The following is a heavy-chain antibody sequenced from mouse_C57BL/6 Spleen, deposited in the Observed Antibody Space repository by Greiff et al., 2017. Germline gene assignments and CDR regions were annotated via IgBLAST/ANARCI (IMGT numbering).Heavy chain of an antibody. Sequence: EVKLVESGGGLVKPGGSLKLSCAASGFTFSSYAMSWVRQTPEKRLEWVATISDGGSYTSYPDNVKGRFTISRDNAKNNRYLQMSHLKSEDTAMYYCSRDSSYFDYWGQGTTLTVSS. CDR1: GFTFSSYA. CDR2: ISDGGSYT. V-gene: IGHV5-4*01. CDR3: SRDSSYFDY. J-gene: IGHJ2*01. D-gene: IGHD2-12*01.